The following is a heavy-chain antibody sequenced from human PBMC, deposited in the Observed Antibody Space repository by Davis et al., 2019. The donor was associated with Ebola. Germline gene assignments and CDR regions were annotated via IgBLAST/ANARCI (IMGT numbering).Heavy chain of an antibody. CDR1: GGSINSDY. CDR2: SYYSGST. V-gene: IGHV4-59*01. D-gene: IGHD3-22*01. CDR3: ARGRWDGSGYYYFDY. J-gene: IGHJ4*02. Sequence: SETLSLTCTVSGGSINSDYWSWIRQPPGKGLEWIGYSYYSGSTNYDPSLNSRVTISVDTSKNQSSLKLTSVTAADTAVYYCARGRWDGSGYYYFDYWGQGILVTVSS.